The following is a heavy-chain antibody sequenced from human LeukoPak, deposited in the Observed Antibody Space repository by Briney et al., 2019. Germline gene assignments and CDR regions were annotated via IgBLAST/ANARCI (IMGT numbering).Heavy chain of an antibody. CDR2: ISSSSSTI. J-gene: IGHJ4*02. D-gene: IGHD1-26*01. Sequence: GGSLRLSCAASGFTFSSYSMNWVRQAPGKGLEWVSYISSSSSTIYYADSVKGRFTISRDNAKNSLYLQMNSLRAEDTDVYYCARTSWELPYDYWGQGTLVTVSS. V-gene: IGHV3-48*01. CDR1: GFTFSSYS. CDR3: ARTSWELPYDY.